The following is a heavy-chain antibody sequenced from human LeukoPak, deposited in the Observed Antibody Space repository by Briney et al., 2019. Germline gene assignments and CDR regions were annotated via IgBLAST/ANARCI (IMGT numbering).Heavy chain of an antibody. CDR2: ISYDGSSK. CDR1: GFTFSSYA. J-gene: IGHJ5*02. V-gene: IGHV3-30*04. D-gene: IGHD1-14*01. Sequence: GGSLRLSCAAYGFTFSSYALHWVRQAPGKGLEWVTVISYDGSSKYYADSVKGRFTISRDNSKNTLYLQMNSLRPEDTAVYYCARGDKQLLFNRNKVGFDPWGQGALVTVSS. CDR3: ARGDKQLLFNRNKVGFDP.